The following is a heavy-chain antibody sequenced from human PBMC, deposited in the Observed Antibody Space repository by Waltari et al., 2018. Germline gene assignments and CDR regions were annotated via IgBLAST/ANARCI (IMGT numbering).Heavy chain of an antibody. CDR3: ARGIAAADTRYFQH. CDR1: GYTFPSYD. CDR2: MNPNSGNT. Sequence: QVQLVQPGAEVTKPGASVKVSCKASGYTFPSYDINWVRQDPGQGLEWMGWMNPNSGNTGYAQKFQERVTITRNTSISTAYMELSSLRSEDTAVYYCARGIAAADTRYFQHWGQGTLVTVSS. V-gene: IGHV1-8*03. D-gene: IGHD6-13*01. J-gene: IGHJ1*01.